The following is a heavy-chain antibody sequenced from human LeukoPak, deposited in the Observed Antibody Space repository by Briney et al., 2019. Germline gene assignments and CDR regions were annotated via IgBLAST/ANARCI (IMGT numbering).Heavy chain of an antibody. V-gene: IGHV3-30-3*01. CDR2: ISYDGSNK. J-gene: IGHJ6*02. Sequence: GGSLRLSCAASGFTFSSYAMHWVRQAPGKGLEWVAVISYDGSNKYYADSVKGRFTISRDNSKNTLYLQMNSLRAEDTAVYYCARGIRFLEWLPQVYYYYYGMDVWGQGTTVTVSS. CDR1: GFTFSSYA. D-gene: IGHD3-3*01. CDR3: ARGIRFLEWLPQVYYYYYGMDV.